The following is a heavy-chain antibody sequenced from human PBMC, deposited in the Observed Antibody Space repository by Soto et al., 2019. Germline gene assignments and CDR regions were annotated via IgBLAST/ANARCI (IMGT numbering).Heavy chain of an antibody. J-gene: IGHJ4*02. V-gene: IGHV3-74*03. CDR1: GFAFSSYA. Sequence: PGGSLRLSCAASGFAFSSYAMSWVRQPPGKGPEWVSRMTGDGRTTQYADSVKGRFTASRDNAKSTLYLQMNSLRAEDTAVYYCATAEVDYWGPGTQVTVSS. CDR2: MTGDGRTT. CDR3: ATAEVDY.